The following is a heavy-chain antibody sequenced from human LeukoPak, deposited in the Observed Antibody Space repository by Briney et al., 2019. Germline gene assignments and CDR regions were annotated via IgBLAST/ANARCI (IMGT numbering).Heavy chain of an antibody. CDR2: IGSKTAGGTT. Sequence: PGGSLRLSCAASGFTLSNAWMTWVRQAPGKGLEWVGRIGSKTAGGTTDYAAPVKGRFIISRDDSKNTLYLQMNSLEIEDTAVYYCTIAPYSSDNCWGQGTLVTVSS. J-gene: IGHJ4*02. CDR1: GFTLSNAW. D-gene: IGHD6-25*01. V-gene: IGHV3-15*04. CDR3: TIAPYSSDNC.